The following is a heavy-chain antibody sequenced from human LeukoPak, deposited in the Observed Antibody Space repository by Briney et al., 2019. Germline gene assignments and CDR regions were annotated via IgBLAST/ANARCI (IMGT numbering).Heavy chain of an antibody. CDR1: GFTFSSYW. CDR2: INWNGGST. Sequence: GGSLRLSCAASGFTFSSYWMHWVRQAPGKGLEWVSGINWNGGSTGYADSVKGRFTISRDNAKNSLYLQMNSLRAEDTALYYCARGNSSGSYYFDYWGQGTLVTVSS. J-gene: IGHJ4*02. CDR3: ARGNSSGSYYFDY. V-gene: IGHV3-20*04. D-gene: IGHD6-19*01.